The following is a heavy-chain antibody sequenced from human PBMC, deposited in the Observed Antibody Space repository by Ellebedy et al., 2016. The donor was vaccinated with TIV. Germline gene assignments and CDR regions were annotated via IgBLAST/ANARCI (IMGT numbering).Heavy chain of an antibody. CDR1: GGTFSSYA. V-gene: IGHV1-2*04. D-gene: IGHD3-10*01. J-gene: IGHJ6*02. Sequence: AASVKVSCKASGGTFSSYAISWVRQAPGQGLEWMGWINPNSGGTNYAQKFQGWVTMTRDTSISTAYMELSRLRSDDTAVYYCARRGGSGSYYNVDYYYYGMDVWGQGTTVTVSS. CDR2: INPNSGGT. CDR3: ARRGGSGSYYNVDYYYYGMDV.